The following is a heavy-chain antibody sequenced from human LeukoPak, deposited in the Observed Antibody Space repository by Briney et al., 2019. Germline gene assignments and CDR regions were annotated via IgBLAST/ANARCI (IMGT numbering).Heavy chain of an antibody. J-gene: IGHJ4*02. Sequence: GGSLRLSCAASGFTFSSYGMHWVRQAPGKGLEWVAVISYDGSNKYYADSVKGRFTISRDNSKNTLYLQMNSLRAEDTAVYYCAKGLGYSGSSNDFDYWGQGTLVTVSS. D-gene: IGHD1-26*01. CDR2: ISYDGSNK. CDR3: AKGLGYSGSSNDFDY. V-gene: IGHV3-30*18. CDR1: GFTFSSYG.